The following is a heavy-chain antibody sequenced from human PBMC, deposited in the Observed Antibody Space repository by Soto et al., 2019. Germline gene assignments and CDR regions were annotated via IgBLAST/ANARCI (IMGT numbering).Heavy chain of an antibody. CDR1: GGSISSGGYY. J-gene: IGHJ5*02. CDR2: IYYSGST. Sequence: QVQLQESGPGLVKPSQTLSLTCTVSGGSISSGGYYWSCIRQHPGKGLEWIGYIYYSGSTYYNPSLKIRVTISVDTPKNQFSLKLSSVTAADTAVYYCARYSSSWYWFDPWGQGTLVTVSS. D-gene: IGHD6-13*01. CDR3: ARYSSSWYWFDP. V-gene: IGHV4-31*03.